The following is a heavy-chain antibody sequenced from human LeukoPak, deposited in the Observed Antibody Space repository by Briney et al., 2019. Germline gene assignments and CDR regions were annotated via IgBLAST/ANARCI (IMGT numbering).Heavy chain of an antibody. CDR1: EFTFSSYG. CDR2: ISGSGGST. D-gene: IGHD3-10*01. J-gene: IGHJ5*02. Sequence: GGSLRLSCAASEFTFSSYGMSWVRQAPGKGLEWVSSISGSGGSTQYADSVQGRFAISRDNSKNTLYLQMNSLRVEDTAVYYCARGFGEPNWFDPWGQGTLVTVSS. CDR3: ARGFGEPNWFDP. V-gene: IGHV3-23*01.